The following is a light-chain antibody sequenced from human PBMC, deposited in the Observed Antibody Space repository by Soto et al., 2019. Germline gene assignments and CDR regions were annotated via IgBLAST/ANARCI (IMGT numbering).Light chain of an antibody. J-gene: IGKJ3*01. CDR2: AAS. CDR3: QQSYNTVT. V-gene: IGKV1-39*01. Sequence: DIQMTQSPSSLSASVGDRVTITCRASQNINNFLNWYQQKQGKAPRLLIYAASSLESGVPSRFTGSGSGTDFSLTITGLQREDFAIYYCQQSYNTVTFGPGTKVEIE. CDR1: QNINNF.